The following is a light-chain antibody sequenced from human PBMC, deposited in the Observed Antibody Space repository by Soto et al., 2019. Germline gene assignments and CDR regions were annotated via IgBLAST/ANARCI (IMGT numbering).Light chain of an antibody. V-gene: IGKV1-5*03. CDR2: KAC. CDR3: QQYNSYPRT. J-gene: IGKJ1*01. CDR1: QSISSW. Sequence: DIQMTQSPSTLSASVGDRVTITCRASQSISSWLAWYQQKPGKAPKLLIYKACSLESGVPSRFSGSGSGTEFTLTISSLQPDDFAASYCQQYNSYPRTFGQGTKVEIK.